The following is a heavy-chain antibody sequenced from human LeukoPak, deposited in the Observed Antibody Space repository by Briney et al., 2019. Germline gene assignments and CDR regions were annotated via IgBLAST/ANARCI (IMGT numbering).Heavy chain of an antibody. V-gene: IGHV3-30*02. Sequence: PGGSLRLSCAASGISFRSSGMHWVRQAPGKGLEWVTFIQNDGSDKYYAASVKGRFTISRDNSKNTVYLHMASLRADDTALYYCAREGGRAVPGRFDQWGQGTLVTVSS. CDR1: GISFRSSG. J-gene: IGHJ4*02. CDR2: IQNDGSDK. D-gene: IGHD6-13*01. CDR3: AREGGRAVPGRFDQ.